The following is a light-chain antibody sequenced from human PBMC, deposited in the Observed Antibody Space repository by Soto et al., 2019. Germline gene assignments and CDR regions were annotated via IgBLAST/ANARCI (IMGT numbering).Light chain of an antibody. CDR2: EAS. CDR3: CSFSTTGAPCV. Sequence: QSALTQPASVSGSPGQSITISCTGTSSDVGGHNLVSWYQHHPANAPKLMVYEASKRPSGVSDRFSGSKSGNTASLTISGLEGEDEAEYFCCSFSTTGAPCVFGGGTKLTVL. CDR1: SSDVGGHNL. J-gene: IGLJ3*02. V-gene: IGLV2-23*01.